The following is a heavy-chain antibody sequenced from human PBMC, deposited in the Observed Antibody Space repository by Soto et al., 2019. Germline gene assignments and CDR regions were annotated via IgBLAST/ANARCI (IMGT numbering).Heavy chain of an antibody. CDR1: GGTFSSYA. CDR3: ASEKTYDRSGYYLDAFDI. J-gene: IGHJ3*02. CDR2: IIPIFGTA. Sequence: QVQLVQSGAEVKKPGSSVKVSCKASGGTFSSYAISWVRQAPGQGLEWMGGIIPIFGTANYAQKFQGRVTITADESTSTAYMELSSLRSEDTAVYYCASEKTYDRSGYYLDAFDIWGQGTMVTVSS. D-gene: IGHD3-22*01. V-gene: IGHV1-69*01.